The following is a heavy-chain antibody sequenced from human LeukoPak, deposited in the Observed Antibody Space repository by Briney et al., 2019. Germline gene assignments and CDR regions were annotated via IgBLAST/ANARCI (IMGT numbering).Heavy chain of an antibody. V-gene: IGHV4-4*07. Sequence: SETLSPTCTVSGGSISSYYWSWIRQPAGKGLEWIGRIYTSGSTNYNPSLKSRVTMSVDTSKNQFSLKLSSVTAADTAVYYCAREDDSSGYYIGLFDYWGQGTLVTVSS. CDR3: AREDDSSGYYIGLFDY. J-gene: IGHJ4*02. CDR1: GGSISSYY. CDR2: IYTSGST. D-gene: IGHD3-22*01.